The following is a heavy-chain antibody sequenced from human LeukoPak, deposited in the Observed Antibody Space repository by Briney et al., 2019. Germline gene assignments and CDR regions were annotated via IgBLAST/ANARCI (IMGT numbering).Heavy chain of an antibody. CDR3: ARVNSGYDAFDY. CDR2: VSYSGAA. CDR1: RAAVKTYS. D-gene: IGHD5-12*01. Sequence: PSETLALTCKVSRAAVKTYSWSWIRQLPGKGLEWIGLVSYSGAANYNPSLKSRVTISVDTSKNQFSLKLSSVTAADTAVYYCARVNSGYDAFDYWGQGTLVTVSS. V-gene: IGHV4-59*02. J-gene: IGHJ4*01.